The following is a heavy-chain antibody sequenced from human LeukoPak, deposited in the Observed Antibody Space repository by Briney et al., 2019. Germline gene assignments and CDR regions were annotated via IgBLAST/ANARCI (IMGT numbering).Heavy chain of an antibody. CDR2: INHSGST. D-gene: IGHD1-7*01. CDR1: GGSFSGYY. J-gene: IGHJ6*03. V-gene: IGHV4-34*01. Sequence: SETLSLTCAVYGGSFSGYYWSRIRQPPGKGLEWIGEINHSGSTNYNPSLKSRVTISVDTSKNQFSLKLSSVTAADTAVYYCARAWNLGGNYYYYYMDVWGKGTTVTVSS. CDR3: ARAWNLGGNYYYYYMDV.